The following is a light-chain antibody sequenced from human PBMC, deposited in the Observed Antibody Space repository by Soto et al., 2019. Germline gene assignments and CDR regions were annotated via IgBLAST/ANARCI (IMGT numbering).Light chain of an antibody. CDR2: DVS. Sequence: QSVLTQPPSASGSPGQAITISCSGTSSDVGAFNYVSWYQQHPGKPPKLMIYDVSNQPSGVSNRCSGSKSGNTACLTISSIRAEDDDDDYCNSYTGNNTHVFGTGTKLTVL. V-gene: IGLV2-14*03. J-gene: IGLJ1*01. CDR3: NSYTGNNTHV. CDR1: SSDVGAFNY.